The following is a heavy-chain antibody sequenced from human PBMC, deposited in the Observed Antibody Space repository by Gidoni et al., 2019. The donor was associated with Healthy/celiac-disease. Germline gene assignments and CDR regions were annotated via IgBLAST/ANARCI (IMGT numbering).Heavy chain of an antibody. CDR1: GFTFSSYA. Sequence: EVQLLESGGGLVQPGGSLRLSCAASGFTFSSYAMSWVRQAPGKGLEWVSAISGSGGSTYYTDSVKGRFTISRDNSKNTLYLQMNSLRAEDTAVYYCAKDLYDILTGYWVYWGQGTLVTVSS. D-gene: IGHD3-9*01. J-gene: IGHJ4*02. CDR3: AKDLYDILTGYWVY. V-gene: IGHV3-23*01. CDR2: ISGSGGST.